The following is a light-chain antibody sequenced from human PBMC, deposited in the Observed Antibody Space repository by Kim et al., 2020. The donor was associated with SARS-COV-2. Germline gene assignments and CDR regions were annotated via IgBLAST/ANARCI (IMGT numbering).Light chain of an antibody. Sequence: ASHDINIFLNWFQQKPGEAPKLLISDASSLETGLPSRFSGSGSWTHFTFTISSLQPGDVATYYCQQFDTVPLTFGGGTKVEI. CDR3: QQFDTVPLT. J-gene: IGKJ4*01. CDR2: DAS. V-gene: IGKV1-33*01. CDR1: HDINIF.